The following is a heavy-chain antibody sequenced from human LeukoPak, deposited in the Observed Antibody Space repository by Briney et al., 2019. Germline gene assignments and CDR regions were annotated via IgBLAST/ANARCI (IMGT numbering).Heavy chain of an antibody. D-gene: IGHD3-22*01. CDR1: GGTFSSYA. V-gene: IGHV1-69*05. Sequence: ASVKVSCKASGGTFSSYAISWVRKAPGQGLEWMGRIIPIFGTANYAQKFQGRVTITTDESTSTAYMELSSLRSEDTAVYYCARTDSSGYLTDYWGQGTLVTVSS. CDR3: ARTDSSGYLTDY. CDR2: IIPIFGTA. J-gene: IGHJ4*02.